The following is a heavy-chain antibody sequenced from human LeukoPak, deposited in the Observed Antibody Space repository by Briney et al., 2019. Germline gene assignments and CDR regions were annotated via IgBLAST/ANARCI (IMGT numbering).Heavy chain of an antibody. CDR1: GGSISSYY. CDR2: IYYSGST. J-gene: IGHJ3*02. D-gene: IGHD1-26*01. V-gene: IGHV4-59*01. CDR3: ARDTYSGLPWAFVI. Sequence: SETLSLTCTVSGGSISSYYWSWIRQPPGKGLEWIGYIYYSGSTNYNPSLKSRVTISVDTSKNQFSLKLSSVTAADTAVYYCARDTYSGLPWAFVIWGQGTMVTVSS.